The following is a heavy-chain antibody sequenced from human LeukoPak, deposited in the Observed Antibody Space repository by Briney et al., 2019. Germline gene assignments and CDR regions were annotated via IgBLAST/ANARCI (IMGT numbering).Heavy chain of an antibody. CDR3: ARGSSWYGRYYFDY. J-gene: IGHJ4*02. V-gene: IGHV3-23*01. CDR1: GFTFSNFA. CDR2: ISDSGDSK. D-gene: IGHD6-13*01. Sequence: GGSLRLSCAASGFTFSNFAMTWVRQAPGKGLEWVSGISDSGDSKYYADSVRGRLTISRDNAKNSLYLQMNSLRAEDTAVYYCARGSSWYGRYYFDYWGQGTLVTVSS.